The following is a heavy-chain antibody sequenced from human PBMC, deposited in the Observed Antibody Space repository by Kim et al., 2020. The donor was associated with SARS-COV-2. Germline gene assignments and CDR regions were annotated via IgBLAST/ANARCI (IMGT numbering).Heavy chain of an antibody. CDR3: ARLHYYGSGSYSFDY. CDR2: IYYSGST. CDR1: GGSISSYY. Sequence: SETLSLTCTVSGGSISSYYWSWIRQPPGKGLEWIGYIYYSGSTNYNPSLKSRVTISVDTSKNQFSLKLSSVTAADTAVYYCARLHYYGSGSYSFDYWGQGTLVTVSS. J-gene: IGHJ4*02. D-gene: IGHD3-10*01. V-gene: IGHV4-59*08.